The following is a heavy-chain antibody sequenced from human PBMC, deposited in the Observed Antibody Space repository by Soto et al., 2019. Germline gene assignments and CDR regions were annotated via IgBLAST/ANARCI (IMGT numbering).Heavy chain of an antibody. CDR3: ARDYGYCGGDCFYGMDV. D-gene: IGHD2-21*01. V-gene: IGHV4-31*03. Sequence: SETLSLTCTVSGGSISSGGYYWSWIRQHPGKGLEWIGYIYYSGSTYYNPSLKSRVTISVDTSKNQFSLKLSSVTAADTAVYYCARDYGYCGGDCFYGMDVWGQGTKVTVSS. CDR1: GGSISSGGYY. J-gene: IGHJ6*02. CDR2: IYYSGST.